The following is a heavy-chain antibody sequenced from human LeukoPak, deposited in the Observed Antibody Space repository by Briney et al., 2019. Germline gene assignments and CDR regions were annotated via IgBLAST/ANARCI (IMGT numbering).Heavy chain of an antibody. V-gene: IGHV3-7*01. Sequence: PGGSLRLSCAASGFTFITYWMTWVRQAPGKGLEWVANINQDGSEKYYVDSVKGRFSISRDNAKRSLYLQMNSLRAEDTAVYYCARDLRGSYWGQGTLVTVSS. CDR3: ARDLRGSY. CDR2: INQDGSEK. CDR1: GFTFITYW. D-gene: IGHD5-12*01. J-gene: IGHJ4*02.